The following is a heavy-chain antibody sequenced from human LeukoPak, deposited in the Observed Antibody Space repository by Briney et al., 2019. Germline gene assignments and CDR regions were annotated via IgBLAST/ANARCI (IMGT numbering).Heavy chain of an antibody. V-gene: IGHV4-34*01. D-gene: IGHD6-19*01. CDR3: ARVIPASLKQWLVRDV. CDR2: INHSGST. Sequence: PSETLSLTCTVSGGSISSYYWSWIRQPPGKGLEWIGEINHSGSTNYNPSLKSRVTISVDTSKNQFSLKLSSVTAADTAVYYCARVIPASLKQWLVRDVWGKGTTVTVSS. J-gene: IGHJ6*04. CDR1: GGSISSYY.